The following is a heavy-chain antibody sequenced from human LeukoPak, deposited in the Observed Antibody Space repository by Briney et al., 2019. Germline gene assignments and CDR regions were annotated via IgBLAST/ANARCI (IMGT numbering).Heavy chain of an antibody. CDR1: GFTFSSYS. V-gene: IGHV3-21*06. J-gene: IGHJ4*02. Sequence: GGSLRLSCAASGFTFSSYSMNWVRQAPGKGLEWVSSITSSSSDIFYADSVKGRFTISRDNAKNSLYLKMNSLRVEDTAVYYCAAALAIAVGGTTPGEYWGQGTLVTVSS. CDR3: AAALAIAVGGTTPGEY. CDR2: ITSSSSDI. D-gene: IGHD6-19*01.